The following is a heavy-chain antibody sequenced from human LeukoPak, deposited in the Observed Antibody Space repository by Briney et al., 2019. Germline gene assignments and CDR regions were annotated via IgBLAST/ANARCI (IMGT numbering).Heavy chain of an antibody. J-gene: IGHJ4*02. V-gene: IGHV3-30*02. Sequence: PGGSLRLSCAASGFTFSSYGMHWVRQAPGKGLEWVAFIRYDGSNKYYADSVKGRFTISRDNSKNTLYLQMNSLRAEDTAVYYCAKDAHYDYVWGSYRYQTLGHYYFDYWGQGTLVTVSS. D-gene: IGHD3-16*02. CDR3: AKDAHYDYVWGSYRYQTLGHYYFDY. CDR2: IRYDGSNK. CDR1: GFTFSSYG.